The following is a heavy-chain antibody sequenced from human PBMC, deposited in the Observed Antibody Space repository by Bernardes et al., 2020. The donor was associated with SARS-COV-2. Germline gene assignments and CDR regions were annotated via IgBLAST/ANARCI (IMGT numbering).Heavy chain of an antibody. Sequence: GGSLRLSCAASGFTFNTYAMNWVRQAPGKGLEWVSSIGSDSTYIYYADSLKGRFTISRDNAKNLLYLQMKSLRVEDTAVYYCGRGGQFQLLPLDYWGQGTPVTVSS. D-gene: IGHD1-7*01. CDR2: IGSDSTYI. V-gene: IGHV3-21*06. J-gene: IGHJ4*02. CDR3: GRGGQFQLLPLDY. CDR1: GFTFNTYA.